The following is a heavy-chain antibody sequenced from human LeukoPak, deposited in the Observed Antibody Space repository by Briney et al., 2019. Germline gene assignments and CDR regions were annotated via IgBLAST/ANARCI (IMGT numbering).Heavy chain of an antibody. J-gene: IGHJ4*02. CDR1: GFTFSSYW. CDR3: ASRPRGTYFFDH. D-gene: IGHD3-16*01. Sequence: GGSLRLSCAASGFTFSSYWMHWVRQAPGKGLVWVSRINSDGSSTDYADSVKGRFTISRDNAKNTLYLQMNSLTAEDTAVYYCASRPRGTYFFDHWGQGTLVTVSS. CDR2: INSDGSST. V-gene: IGHV3-74*01.